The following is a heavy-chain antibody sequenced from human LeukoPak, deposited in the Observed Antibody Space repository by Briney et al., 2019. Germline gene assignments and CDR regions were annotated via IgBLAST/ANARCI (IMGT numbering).Heavy chain of an antibody. J-gene: IGHJ5*02. CDR2: IYSSGST. CDR1: GGSMSGYY. V-gene: IGHV4-59*01. CDR3: VRGKAAAGAIWFDP. D-gene: IGHD6-13*01. Sequence: SETLSLTCTVSGGSMSGYYWTWIRQSPGKGLEWIGCIYSSGSTSYKPSLKSRITISLDTSKNQFSLNLSSVTAADTAVYYCVRGKAAAGAIWFDPWGQGTLVTVSS.